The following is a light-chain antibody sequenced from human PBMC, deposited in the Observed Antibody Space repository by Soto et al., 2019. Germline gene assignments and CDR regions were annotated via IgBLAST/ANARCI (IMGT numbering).Light chain of an antibody. Sequence: IAMTQSPATLSVPPGDTATLSCRASQSVSSNVAWYQRRPGQAPRLLIYGASTMATGIPARFSGSGSGTHFSLTISSLQSEDFAIYYCQQYNNWPPWAFGQGTKVESK. CDR1: QSVSSN. CDR3: QQYNNWPPWA. CDR2: GAS. V-gene: IGKV3-15*01. J-gene: IGKJ1*01.